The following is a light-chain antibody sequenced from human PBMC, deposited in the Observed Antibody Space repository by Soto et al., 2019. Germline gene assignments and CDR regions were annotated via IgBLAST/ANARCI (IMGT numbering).Light chain of an antibody. CDR3: ETWDTNVVV. V-gene: IGLV4-60*02. J-gene: IGLJ2*01. CDR2: LEGSGSY. CDR1: SGHSTYI. Sequence: QAVVTQSSSASASLGSSVKLTCTLSSGHSTYIIAWHQQQPGKAPRYLMKLEGSGSYNKGSGIPDRFSGSSSAADRYLTISNLQFEDEADYYCETWDTNVVVVGGGTKLTVL.